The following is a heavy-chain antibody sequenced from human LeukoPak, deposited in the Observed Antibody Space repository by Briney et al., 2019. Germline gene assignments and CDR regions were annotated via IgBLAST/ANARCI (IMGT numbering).Heavy chain of an antibody. CDR1: GFTFTSYS. Sequence: GGSLRLSCAGSGFTFTSYSMNWVRQAPGRGLEWVSSISADSQYKLYADSVKGRFTISRDDAKNSLYLQMNSLGIEDAAVYYCSGFEAAGDRGSGDLWGQGTLVTVSS. CDR3: SGFEAAGDRGSGDL. V-gene: IGHV3-21*03. CDR2: ISADSQYK. D-gene: IGHD3-10*01. J-gene: IGHJ5*02.